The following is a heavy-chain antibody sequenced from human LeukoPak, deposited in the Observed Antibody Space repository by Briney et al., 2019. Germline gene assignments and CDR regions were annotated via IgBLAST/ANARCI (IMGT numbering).Heavy chain of an antibody. J-gene: IGHJ4*02. Sequence: SVKVSCKASGGTFSSYAISWVRQAPGQGLEWMGRIIPILGIANYAQKFQGRVTITADKSTSTAYMELSSLRSEDTAVYYRARAESIAAAGTEYWGQGTLVTVSS. D-gene: IGHD6-13*01. CDR2: IIPILGIA. CDR1: GGTFSSYA. CDR3: ARAESIAAAGTEY. V-gene: IGHV1-69*04.